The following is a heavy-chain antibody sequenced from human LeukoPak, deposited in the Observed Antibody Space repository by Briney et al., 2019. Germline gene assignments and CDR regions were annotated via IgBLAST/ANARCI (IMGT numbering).Heavy chain of an antibody. J-gene: IGHJ6*02. D-gene: IGHD5-24*01. CDR3: AKDRHRGGYDPDGMDV. CDR2: ISYEGGNK. CDR1: GFIFSTYG. Sequence: GGSLRLSCVASGFIFSTYGMNWVRQAPGKGLEWVAVISYEGGNKDYSDSVKGRFTISRDNSKSTLYLQLNSLRADDTAVYYCAKDRHRGGYDPDGMDVWGQGTTVIVSS. V-gene: IGHV3-30*18.